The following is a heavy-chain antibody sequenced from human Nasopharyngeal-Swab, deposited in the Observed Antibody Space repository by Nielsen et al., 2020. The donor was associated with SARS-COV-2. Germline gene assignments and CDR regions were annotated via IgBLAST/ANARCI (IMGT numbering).Heavy chain of an antibody. J-gene: IGHJ4*02. CDR2: MNPNSGNT. D-gene: IGHD6-6*01. V-gene: IGHV1-8*01. Sequence: ASVKVSCKASGYTFTSYDINWVRQATGQGLEWMGWMNPNSGNTGYAQKFQGRVTMTRNTSISTAYMELSSLRSDDTAVYYCARDQGAAARWIIWGQGTLVTVSS. CDR3: ARDQGAAARWII. CDR1: GYTFTSYD.